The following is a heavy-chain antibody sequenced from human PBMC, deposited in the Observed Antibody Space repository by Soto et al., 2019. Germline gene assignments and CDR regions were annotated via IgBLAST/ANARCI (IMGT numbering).Heavy chain of an antibody. CDR1: GGSMNNYY. J-gene: IGHJ4*02. CDR2: ISYMGTT. CDR3: NKSGGRYVNSGYYGGEYDS. V-gene: IGHV4-59*01. Sequence: PSETLSLTCTVSGGSMNNYYWSWIRQAPGKGLQYIGYISYMGTTNYNPSLKSRVTISVDTSKNQFSLKLTSVTAADTALYYCNKSGGRYVNSGYYGGEYDSWGRGTLVTISS. D-gene: IGHD3-22*01.